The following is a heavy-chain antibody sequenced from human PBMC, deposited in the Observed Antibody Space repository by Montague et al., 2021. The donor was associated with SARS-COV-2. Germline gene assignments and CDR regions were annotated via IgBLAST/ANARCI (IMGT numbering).Heavy chain of an antibody. CDR2: IYYSGST. D-gene: IGHD3-3*01. V-gene: IGHV4-31*03. CDR1: GGSIGSGGYY. J-gene: IGHJ4*02. CDR3: ARAPATIFGVVKQIDY. Sequence: TLSLTCTVSGGSIGSGGYYWSWIRQHPGKGLEWIGYIYYSGSTYSNPSLKSRVTISVDTSKNQFSLKLSSVTAADTAVYYCARAPATIFGVVKQIDYWGQGTLVTVSS.